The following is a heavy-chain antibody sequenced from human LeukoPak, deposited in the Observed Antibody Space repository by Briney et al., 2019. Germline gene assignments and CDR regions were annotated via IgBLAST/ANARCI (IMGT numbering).Heavy chain of an antibody. D-gene: IGHD2-15*01. J-gene: IGHJ1*01. CDR1: CGSVISSSYD. CDR3: GRQQDSCCCGSCYSEYFQH. V-gene: IGHV4-39*01. Sequence: SETLSLTCTVSCGSVISSSYDWGWIRQPPGKGLEWIGSIYYSGSTYYNPSLKSRVTISVDTSKNQFCLKLSSVTAADTAVYYCGRQQDSCCCGSCYSEYFQHWGQGTLVTVSS. CDR2: IYYSGST.